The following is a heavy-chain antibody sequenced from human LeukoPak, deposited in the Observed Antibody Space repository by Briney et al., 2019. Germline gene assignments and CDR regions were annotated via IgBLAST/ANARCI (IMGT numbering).Heavy chain of an antibody. Sequence: SETLSLTCAVSGGSISSSNWWCWGRQPPGRGLGGVAKIYHSGSTNYNPSLKSRVTISVDTSKNQLSLKLSSLTAADTAVYYCARLVYYGSATNPMGWVFFDPWGQGTLVTVSS. CDR1: GGSISSSNW. CDR2: IYHSGST. CDR3: ARLVYYGSATNPMGWVFFDP. V-gene: IGHV4-4*02. J-gene: IGHJ5*02. D-gene: IGHD3-10*01.